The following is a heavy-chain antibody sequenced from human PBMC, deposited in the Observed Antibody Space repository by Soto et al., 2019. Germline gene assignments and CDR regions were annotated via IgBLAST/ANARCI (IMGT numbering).Heavy chain of an antibody. Sequence: SVKVSCKASGGTFSSYAISWVRQAPGQGLEWMGGIIPIFGTANYAQKFQDRVTITADESTSTAYMELSSLRSEDTAVYYCAAFLWSRYGDQTRVSAFDIWGQGTMVTVSS. D-gene: IGHD4-17*01. CDR1: GGTFSSYA. CDR3: AAFLWSRYGDQTRVSAFDI. V-gene: IGHV1-69*13. CDR2: IIPIFGTA. J-gene: IGHJ3*02.